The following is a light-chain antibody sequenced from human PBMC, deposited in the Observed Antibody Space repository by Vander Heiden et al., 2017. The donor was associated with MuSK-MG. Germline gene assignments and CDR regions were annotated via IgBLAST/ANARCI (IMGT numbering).Light chain of an antibody. CDR2: KDV. CDR3: QVWDNDMVI. Sequence: SYESTQPPSAFVSPGQRASITCSGDDLGTRVVCWYQQKAGQCPVLVIYKDVKRPAGVPGRFSGSSSGNTATLTIGGTRPMDEGDYYCQVWDNDMVIFGGGTKLSGL. J-gene: IGLJ2*01. V-gene: IGLV3-1*01. CDR1: DLGTRV.